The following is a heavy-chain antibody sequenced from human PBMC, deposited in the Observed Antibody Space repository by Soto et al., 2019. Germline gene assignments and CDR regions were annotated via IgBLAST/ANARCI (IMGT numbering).Heavy chain of an antibody. J-gene: IGHJ6*02. D-gene: IGHD1-1*01. Sequence: SETLSLTCTVSGDSISNSDYYWSWIRQPPGKGLEWIGEINHSGSTNYNPSLKSRVTISVDTSKNQFSLKLSSVTAADTAVYYCARGGELEPFYYYYGMDVWGQGTTVTVSS. V-gene: IGHV4-39*07. CDR1: GDSISNSDYY. CDR2: INHSGST. CDR3: ARGGELEPFYYYYGMDV.